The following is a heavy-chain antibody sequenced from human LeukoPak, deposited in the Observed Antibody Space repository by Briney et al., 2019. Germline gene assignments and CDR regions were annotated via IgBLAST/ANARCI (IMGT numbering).Heavy chain of an antibody. V-gene: IGHV4-59*08. CDR3: ARLPTSWFDP. CDR2: IYYSGIT. CDR1: GGSISSSY. J-gene: IGHJ5*02. Sequence: SETLSLTCTVSGGSISSSYWSWIRQPPGRGLEWIGYIYYSGITNYNPSLKTRVTISVDTSKNQFSLKLSSVTAADTAVYYCARLPTSWFDPWGQGTLVTVSS.